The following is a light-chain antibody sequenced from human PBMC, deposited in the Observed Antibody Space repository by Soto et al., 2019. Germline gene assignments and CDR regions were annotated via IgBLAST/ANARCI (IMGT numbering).Light chain of an antibody. V-gene: IGKV1-39*01. CDR2: AAS. J-gene: IGKJ1*01. Sequence: DIQMTQSPSSLSASVGDRVTITCRASQSISSYLNWYQQKPGKAPKLLIYAASSLQSGVPSRFSGSGSGTYFTLTISSLQPEDFATYYCQQSYSTPLGFGQGTKVEIK. CDR3: QQSYSTPLG. CDR1: QSISSY.